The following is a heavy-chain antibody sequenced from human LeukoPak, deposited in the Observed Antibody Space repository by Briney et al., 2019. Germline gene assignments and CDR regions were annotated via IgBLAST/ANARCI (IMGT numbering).Heavy chain of an antibody. J-gene: IGHJ4*02. V-gene: IGHV3-74*01. Sequence: GGSXXLXXAXXGFTFSSCXMHWVRQAPGKGRGWVSLINLAGSSTSSPASVKAPFTISRHNTNNTLYLQMNSLRAEDTAVYYCARDSGGAYFDYWGQGTLVTVSS. CDR1: GFTFSSCX. CDR2: INLAGSST. CDR3: ARDSGGAYFDY. D-gene: IGHD2-21*01.